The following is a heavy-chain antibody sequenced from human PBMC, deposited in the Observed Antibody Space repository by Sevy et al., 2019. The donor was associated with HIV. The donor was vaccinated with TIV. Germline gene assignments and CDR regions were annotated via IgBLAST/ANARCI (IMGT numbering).Heavy chain of an antibody. CDR3: AGENAWGRGYS. CDR1: GGSITSLY. D-gene: IGHD1-26*01. J-gene: IGHJ4*02. V-gene: IGHV4-59*08. CDR2: IYYNGHI. Sequence: SETLSLTCTVSGGSITSLYWNWIPQPPGKGLEWIANIYYNGHINYNPSLKSRVTLSLDTSKNQFSLRLSSVTAADTAMYYCAGENAWGRGYSWGQGTLVTVSS.